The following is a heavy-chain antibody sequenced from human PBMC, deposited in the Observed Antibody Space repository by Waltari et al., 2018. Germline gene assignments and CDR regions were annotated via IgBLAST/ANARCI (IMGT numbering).Heavy chain of an antibody. CDR2: RNPNSGNT. V-gene: IGHV1-8*01. J-gene: IGHJ6*02. CDR3: ARGHLSDRSGPYYYGMDV. Sequence: QVQLVQSGAEVKKPGASVKVSCKASGYTFTSYDINWVRQATGQGPEWMGWRNPNSGNTGNAQKFQGRVTMTRKTAISTAYMELSNLRSEDTAVYYCARGHLSDRSGPYYYGMDVWGQGTTVTVSS. CDR1: GYTFTSYD.